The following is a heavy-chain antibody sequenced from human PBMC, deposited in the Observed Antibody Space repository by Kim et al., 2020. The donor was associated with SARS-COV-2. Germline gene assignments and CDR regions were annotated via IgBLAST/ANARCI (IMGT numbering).Heavy chain of an antibody. J-gene: IGHJ4*02. CDR2: INHSGST. Sequence: SETLSLTCAVYGGSFSGYYWSWIRQPPGKGLEWIGEINHSGSTNYNPSLKSRVTISVDTSKNQFSLKLSSVTAADTAVYYCARGRVLRYFDYWGQGTLVT. D-gene: IGHD3-10*01. CDR3: ARGRVLRYFDY. V-gene: IGHV4-34*01. CDR1: GGSFSGYY.